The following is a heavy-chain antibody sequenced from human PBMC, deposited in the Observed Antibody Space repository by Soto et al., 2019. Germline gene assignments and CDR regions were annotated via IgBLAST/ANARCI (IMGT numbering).Heavy chain of an antibody. CDR3: ARDGGSGSRDSPTKFDI. Sequence: GASVKVSCKASGYTFTSYYMHWVRQAPGQGLEWMGIINPSGGSTSYAQKFQGRVTMTRDTSTSTVYMELSSLRSEDTAVYYCARDGGSGSRDSPTKFDIWGQGTMVTVSS. J-gene: IGHJ3*02. CDR2: INPSGGST. D-gene: IGHD3-10*01. V-gene: IGHV1-46*03. CDR1: GYTFTSYY.